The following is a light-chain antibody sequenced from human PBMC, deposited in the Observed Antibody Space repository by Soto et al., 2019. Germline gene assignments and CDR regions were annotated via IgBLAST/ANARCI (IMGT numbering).Light chain of an antibody. CDR1: QSISGW. CDR3: QQYNSYPWT. V-gene: IGKV1-5*01. Sequence: DLKMTQSPSTLSASVGGRVTITCRASQSISGWLAWYQQKPGKAPKLLIYDVSSLESGVPSRFSGSGSGTEFTLAISSLQPDDFATYYCQQYNSYPWTFGQGTIVDVK. CDR2: DVS. J-gene: IGKJ1*01.